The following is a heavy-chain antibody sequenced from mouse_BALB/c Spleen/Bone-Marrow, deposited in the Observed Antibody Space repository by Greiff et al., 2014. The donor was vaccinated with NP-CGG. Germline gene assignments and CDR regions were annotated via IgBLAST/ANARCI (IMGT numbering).Heavy chain of an antibody. Sequence: EVKVEESGGGLVKPGGSLKLSCAASGFTFSDYYIYWLRQTPEKRLEGVATISDGGNYSYYPDSVKGRFTISRDNAKNNLYLQMSSLKSEDTAMYYCARSRMRYGAMDYWGQGTSVTVFS. CDR3: ARSRMRYGAMDY. J-gene: IGHJ4*01. CDR1: GFTFSDYY. D-gene: IGHD2-10*02. V-gene: IGHV5-4*02. CDR2: ISDGGNYS.